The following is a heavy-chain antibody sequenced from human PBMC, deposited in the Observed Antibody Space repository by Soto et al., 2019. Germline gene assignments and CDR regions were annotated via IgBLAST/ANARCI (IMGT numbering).Heavy chain of an antibody. Sequence: PSETLSLTCTVSGGSMSSSNWWNWVRQPPGKGLEWIGETHHSGRTNYNPSLKSRVTISVDKSKNHFSLKLSSVTAADTAVYYCARDYPQNSYPLNWFDPWGQGTLVTVSS. D-gene: IGHD5-18*01. CDR3: ARDYPQNSYPLNWFDP. CDR2: THHSGRT. CDR1: GGSMSSSNW. V-gene: IGHV4-4*02. J-gene: IGHJ5*02.